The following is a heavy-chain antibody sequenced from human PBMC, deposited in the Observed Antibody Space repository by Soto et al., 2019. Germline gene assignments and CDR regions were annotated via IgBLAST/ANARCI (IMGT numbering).Heavy chain of an antibody. CDR3: ARLGTIFGVVPS. D-gene: IGHD3-3*01. Sequence: QVQLVESGGGVVQPGRSLRLSCAASGFTFSSYAMHWVRQAPGMGLEWVAVISYDGSNKYYADSVKGRFTISRDNSKNTLYLQMNSLRAEDTAVYYCARLGTIFGVVPSWGHGTLVTVSS. V-gene: IGHV3-30-3*01. CDR1: GFTFSSYA. CDR2: ISYDGSNK. J-gene: IGHJ4*01.